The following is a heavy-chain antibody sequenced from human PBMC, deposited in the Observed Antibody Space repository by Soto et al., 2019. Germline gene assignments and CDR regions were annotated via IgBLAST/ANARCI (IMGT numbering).Heavy chain of an antibody. CDR1: GFSLNDYG. Sequence: XGSLRISWAASGFSLNDYGMHWVRQPPGKGLEWVADISYDGRNKYYTDSVRGRFTISRDISKGTLYLQMNSLRPEDTAVYYCAKSNRGAYDTPDVWGQGTPVTVSS. CDR2: ISYDGRNK. CDR3: AKSNRGAYDTPDV. V-gene: IGHV3-30*18. D-gene: IGHD3-22*01. J-gene: IGHJ4*02.